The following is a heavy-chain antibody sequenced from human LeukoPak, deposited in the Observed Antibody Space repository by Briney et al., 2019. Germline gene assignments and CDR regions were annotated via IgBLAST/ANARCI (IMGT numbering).Heavy chain of an antibody. D-gene: IGHD5-18*01. CDR3: AREAHYSYGFLI. J-gene: IGHJ3*02. CDR1: GFTFSSYS. CDR2: ISSSSSYI. Sequence: GGPLRLSCAASGFTFSSYSMNWVRQAPGKGLEWVSSISSSSSYIYYADSVKGRFTISRDNAKNSLYLQMNSLRAEDTAVYYCAREAHYSYGFLIWGQGTMVTVSS. V-gene: IGHV3-21*01.